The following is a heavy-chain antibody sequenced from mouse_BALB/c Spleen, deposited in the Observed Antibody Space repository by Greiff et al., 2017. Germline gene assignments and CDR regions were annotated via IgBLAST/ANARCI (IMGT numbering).Heavy chain of an antibody. D-gene: IGHD2-14*01. V-gene: IGHV5-9-3*01. CDR1: GFTFSSYA. Sequence: EVHLVESGGGLVKPGGSLKLSCAASGFTFSSYAMSWVRQTPEKRLEWVATISSGGSYTYYPDSVKGRFTISRDNAKNTLYLQMRSLRSEDTAMYYCASLYYRYGYFDYWGQGTTLTVSS. J-gene: IGHJ2*01. CDR3: ASLYYRYGYFDY. CDR2: ISSGGSYT.